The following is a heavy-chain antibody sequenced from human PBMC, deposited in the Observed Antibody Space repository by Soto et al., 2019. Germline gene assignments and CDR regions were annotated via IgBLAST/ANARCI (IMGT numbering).Heavy chain of an antibody. J-gene: IGHJ4*02. D-gene: IGHD3-10*01. Sequence: QVQLVQSGAEVKKPGSSVKVSCKASGGTFSPYTINWVRQAPGQGLEWMGRIIPFHGVTNYAQKCQARVTISADESTSTGYMERRGLGFEDTAVYYCTRDWEVTVSTWSFGGFWGRGTLVTVSS. CDR3: TRDWEVTVSTWSFGGF. CDR1: GGTFSPYT. CDR2: IIPFHGVT. V-gene: IGHV1-69*08.